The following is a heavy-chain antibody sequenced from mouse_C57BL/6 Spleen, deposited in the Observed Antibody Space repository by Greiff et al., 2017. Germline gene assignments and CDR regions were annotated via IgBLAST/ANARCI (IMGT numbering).Heavy chain of an antibody. CDR2: INYDGSST. CDR1: GFTFSDYY. D-gene: IGHD1-1*01. V-gene: IGHV5-16*01. J-gene: IGHJ4*01. CDR3: ARDFYYYGRGSYAMDY. Sequence: EVHLVESEGGLVQPGSSMKLSCTASGFTFSDYYMAWVRQVPEKGLEWVANINYDGSSTYYLDSLKSRFIISRDNAKNILYLQMSSLKSEDTATYYCARDFYYYGRGSYAMDYWGQGTSVTVSS.